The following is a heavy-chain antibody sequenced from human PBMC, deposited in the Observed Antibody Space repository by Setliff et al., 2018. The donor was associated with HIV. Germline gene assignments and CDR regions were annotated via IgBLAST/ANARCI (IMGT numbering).Heavy chain of an antibody. CDR3: ARVPTSSWYVTTQRTKEYFHH. CDR1: GGSFSAYY. V-gene: IGHV4-34*01. CDR2: INHSGST. D-gene: IGHD6-13*01. J-gene: IGHJ1*01. Sequence: KPSETLSLTCAVYGGSFSAYYWTWIRQPPGKGLEWIGEINHSGSTNYNPSLKSRVTISEDRSRNQFSLRLSSVTAADTAIYYCARVPTSSWYVTTQRTKEYFHHWGQGTLVTVSS.